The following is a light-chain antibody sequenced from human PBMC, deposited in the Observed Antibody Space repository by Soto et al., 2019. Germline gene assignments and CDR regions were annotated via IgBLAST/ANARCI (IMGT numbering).Light chain of an antibody. J-gene: IGKJ1*01. CDR3: QQYNHWPPT. CDR2: GAS. V-gene: IGKV3-15*01. CDR1: QGVSRK. Sequence: DIVMTQSPATLSVAPGERVTFSCRASQGVSRKLAWYQHKPGQAPRLLIYGASTRATVVPARFSGSGSGTEFTLTISNLQSEDFAVYSCQQYNHWPPTFGQGTKVDIK.